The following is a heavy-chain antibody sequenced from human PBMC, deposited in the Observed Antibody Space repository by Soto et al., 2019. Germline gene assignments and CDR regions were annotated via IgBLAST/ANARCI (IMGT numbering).Heavy chain of an antibody. D-gene: IGHD3-3*01. J-gene: IGHJ3*02. Sequence: SETLSLTCTVSGGSISSYYWSWIRQPTGKGLEWIGYIYYSGSTNYNPSLKSRVTISVDTSKNQFSLKLSSVTAADTAVYYCARDRATYYDFWSGLGDAFDIWGQGTMVTVSS. CDR2: IYYSGST. V-gene: IGHV4-59*01. CDR3: ARDRATYYDFWSGLGDAFDI. CDR1: GGSISSYY.